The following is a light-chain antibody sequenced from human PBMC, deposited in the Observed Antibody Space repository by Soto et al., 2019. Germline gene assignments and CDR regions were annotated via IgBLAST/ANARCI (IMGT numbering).Light chain of an antibody. CDR1: QRVSSAY. Sequence: ETLLTQSPGTLSLSPGERATLSCRASQRVSSAYLAWYQQKPGQAPRLLNHTAYHTATGIPARFSGSGSGTDFTLTISRLEPEDFAVYYFQHYGDSPPSWTFGQGTKVEIK. J-gene: IGKJ1*01. CDR3: QHYGDSPPSWT. V-gene: IGKV3-20*01. CDR2: TAY.